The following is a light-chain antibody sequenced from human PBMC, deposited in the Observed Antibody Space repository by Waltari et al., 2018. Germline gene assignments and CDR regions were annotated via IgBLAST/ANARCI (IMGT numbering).Light chain of an antibody. CDR3: SSYAGRNIVYV. CDR1: SSDGGGYNY. CDR2: EVS. J-gene: IGLJ1*01. Sequence: QSALTQAPSASGSPGQSVTISCTGTSSDGGGYNYVPRYQQHPGKAPKLIIYEVSKRPSGVPDRFSGSKSGNTASLTVSGLQAEDEADYYCSSYAGRNIVYVFGSGTKVTVL. V-gene: IGLV2-8*01.